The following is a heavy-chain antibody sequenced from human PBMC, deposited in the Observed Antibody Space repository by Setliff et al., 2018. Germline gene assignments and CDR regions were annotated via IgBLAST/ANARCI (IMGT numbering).Heavy chain of an antibody. CDR3: TRDWGGVGATNAFDI. CDR2: INSDGSST. D-gene: IGHD1-26*01. Sequence: GESLRLSCEASGFTFSSYWMHWVRQAPGKGLVWVSHINSDGSSTTYADSVKGRFTISRDNAKNTLYLQMNRLRAEDTAVYYCTRDWGGVGATNAFDIWGQGTMVTVSS. J-gene: IGHJ3*02. V-gene: IGHV3-74*01. CDR1: GFTFSSYW.